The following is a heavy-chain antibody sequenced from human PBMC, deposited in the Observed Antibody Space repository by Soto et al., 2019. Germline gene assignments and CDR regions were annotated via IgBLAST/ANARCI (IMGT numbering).Heavy chain of an antibody. CDR3: AREENCSDGICYSEYSQR. CDR1: GYIFTAYS. D-gene: IGHD2-15*01. V-gene: IGHV1-46*01. J-gene: IGHJ1*01. Sequence: QVQLVQSGAEVKKPGASVKVSCKASGYIFTAYSMHWVRQAPGQGLEWMGVVNPSGGSTNYAQKFQGRITMTRDTSTSTVYMDLSSLTSEDTAVYYCAREENCSDGICYSEYSQRWGQATLVTVSS. CDR2: VNPSGGST.